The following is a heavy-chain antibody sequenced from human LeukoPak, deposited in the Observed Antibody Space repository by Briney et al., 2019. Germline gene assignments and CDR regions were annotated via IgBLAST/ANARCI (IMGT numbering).Heavy chain of an antibody. CDR1: GFTFSDSY. Sequence: GGSPRLSCAASGFTFSDSYMTWVRQAPGKGVEWVAYISGSGHDINYSDSVKGRFTISRDNAKNSLYLQMSSLRAEDAAVYYCAKSPYYYDSSGYFDYWGQGTLVTVSS. V-gene: IGHV3-11*04. J-gene: IGHJ4*02. CDR3: AKSPYYYDSSGYFDY. D-gene: IGHD3-22*01. CDR2: ISGSGHDI.